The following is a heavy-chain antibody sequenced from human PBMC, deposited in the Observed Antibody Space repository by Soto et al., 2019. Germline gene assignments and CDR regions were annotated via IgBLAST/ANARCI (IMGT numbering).Heavy chain of an antibody. CDR3: ARDRGGYGMDV. CDR2: VSPSGTT. Sequence: QVQLQESGPGLVKSSQTLSLTCTVSGDSISGGYYWSWIRQHPGKGLEWIGYVSPSGTTYYNPSLNGRVSISRDTSKNQFSLEVTSVTAADTAVYHCARDRGGYGMDVWGQGTTVTVSS. V-gene: IGHV4-31*03. J-gene: IGHJ6*02. CDR1: GDSISGGYY.